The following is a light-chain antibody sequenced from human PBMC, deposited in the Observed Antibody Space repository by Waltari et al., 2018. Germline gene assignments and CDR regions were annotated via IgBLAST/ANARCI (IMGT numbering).Light chain of an antibody. CDR3: QQYKNYPVT. Sequence: DIQMTQSPSTLSASVGDKVTITCRASQNIDYNLAWYQQEPGKAPQVRIDRAGSLKNGGPCWFSGSGSGTEFTLTISSLQPDDFATYYCQQYKNYPVTFGQGTKLEIK. CDR2: RAG. V-gene: IGKV1-5*03. CDR1: QNIDYN. J-gene: IGKJ2*01.